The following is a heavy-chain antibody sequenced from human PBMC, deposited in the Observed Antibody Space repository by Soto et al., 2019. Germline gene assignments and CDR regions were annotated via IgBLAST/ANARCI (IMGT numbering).Heavy chain of an antibody. Sequence: PGGSLRLSCAASGFTFSSYEMNWVRQAPGKGLEWVSYISSSGSTIYYADSVKGRFTISRDNAKNSLYLQMNSLRAEDTAVYYCPRDIVVYGGNSDYWGQGTLVTVSS. CDR1: GFTFSSYE. CDR3: PRDIVVYGGNSDY. D-gene: IGHD4-17*01. J-gene: IGHJ4*02. CDR2: ISSSGSTI. V-gene: IGHV3-48*03.